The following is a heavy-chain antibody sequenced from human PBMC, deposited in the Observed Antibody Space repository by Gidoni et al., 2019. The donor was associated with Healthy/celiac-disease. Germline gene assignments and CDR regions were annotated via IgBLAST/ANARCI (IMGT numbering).Heavy chain of an antibody. J-gene: IGHJ4*02. D-gene: IGHD5-12*01. CDR2: IRSKAYGGTT. Sequence: EVQLVESGGGLVQPGRSLRLSCTASGFTFGDYAMSWVRQAPGKGLEWVGFIRSKAYGGTTEYAASVKGRFTISRDDSKSIAYLQMNSLKTEDTAVYYCTRAPRDGYNSCYFDYWGQGTLVTVSS. CDR3: TRAPRDGYNSCYFDY. V-gene: IGHV3-49*04. CDR1: GFTFGDYA.